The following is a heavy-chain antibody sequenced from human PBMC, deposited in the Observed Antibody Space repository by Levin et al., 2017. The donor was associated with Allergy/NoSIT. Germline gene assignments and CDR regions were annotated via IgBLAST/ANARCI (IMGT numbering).Heavy chain of an antibody. V-gene: IGHV3-9*01. J-gene: IGHJ4*02. CDR2: ISWNSGSI. CDR1: GFTFDDYA. Sequence: GGSLRLSCAASGFTFDDYAMHWVRQAPGKGLEWVSGISWNSGSIGYADSVKGRFTISRDNAKNSLYLQMNSLRAEDTALYYCAKGSCSGGSCYSFLFDYWGQGTLVTVSS. CDR3: AKGSCSGGSCYSFLFDY. D-gene: IGHD2-15*01.